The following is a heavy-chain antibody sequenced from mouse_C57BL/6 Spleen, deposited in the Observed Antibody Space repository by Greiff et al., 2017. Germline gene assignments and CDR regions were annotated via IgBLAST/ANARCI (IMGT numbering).Heavy chain of an antibody. J-gene: IGHJ2*01. CDR3: ARWATFYLDY. CDR1: GYTFTDYY. V-gene: IGHV1-76*01. Sequence: QVQLKESGAELVRPGASVKLSCKASGYTFTDYYINWVKQRPGQGLEWIARIYPGSGNTYYNEKFKGKATLTAEKSSSTAYMQLSSLTSEDSAVYFCARWATFYLDYWGQGTTLTVSS. CDR2: IYPGSGNT.